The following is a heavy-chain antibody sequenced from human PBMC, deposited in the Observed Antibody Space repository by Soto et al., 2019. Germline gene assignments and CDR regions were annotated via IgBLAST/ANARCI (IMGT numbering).Heavy chain of an antibody. Sequence: ASVKVSGKPSGYTFPSYAILWVRKAPGQRLEWMGWINAGNGNTKYSQKFQGRVTITKDTSKNQVVLTMTNMDPVDTATYYCAHRAGLQGNWDGGYFDFWGQGALVTVSS. CDR1: GYTFPSYA. CDR3: AHRAGLQGNWDGGYFDF. V-gene: IGHV1-3*01. D-gene: IGHD1-1*01. CDR2: INAGNGNT. J-gene: IGHJ4*02.